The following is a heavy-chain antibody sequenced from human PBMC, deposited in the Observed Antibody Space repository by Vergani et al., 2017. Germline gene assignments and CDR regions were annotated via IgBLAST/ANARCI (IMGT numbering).Heavy chain of an antibody. V-gene: IGHV3-30*03. CDR2: ISYDGSNK. D-gene: IGHD5-18*01. J-gene: IGHJ5*02. CDR1: GFTFSSYG. CDR3: ARRTNSYGYTALGNWFDP. Sequence: QVQLVESGGGVVQPGRSLRLSCAASGFTFSSYGMHWVRQAPGKGLEWVAVISYDGSNKYYADSVKGRFTISRDNSKNTLYLQMNSLRSEDTAVYYCARRTNSYGYTALGNWFDPWGQGTLVTVSS.